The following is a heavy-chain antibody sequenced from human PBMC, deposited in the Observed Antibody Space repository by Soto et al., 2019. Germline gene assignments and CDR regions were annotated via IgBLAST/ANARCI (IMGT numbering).Heavy chain of an antibody. CDR1: GYSFTSYW. Sequence: GESLKISCKGSGYSFTSYWISWVRQMPGKGLEWMGRIDPSDSYTNYSPSFQGHVTFSADKSISTAYLQWSSLKASDAAMYFCARHASCISSSWSGMDVWGQGTTVTVSS. V-gene: IGHV5-10-1*01. J-gene: IGHJ6*02. D-gene: IGHD6-6*01. CDR2: IDPSDSYT. CDR3: ARHASCISSSWSGMDV.